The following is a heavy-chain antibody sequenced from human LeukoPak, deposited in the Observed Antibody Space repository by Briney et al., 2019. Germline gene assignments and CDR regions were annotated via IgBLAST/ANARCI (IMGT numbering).Heavy chain of an antibody. CDR1: GYTFTSYG. J-gene: IGHJ6*03. V-gene: IGHV1-18*01. CDR3: ARVGCGGDCYSYYYYYYYMDV. D-gene: IGHD2-21*02. Sequence: GASVKVSCKASGYTFTSYGISWVRQAPGQGLEWMGWISAYNGNTHYAQKLQGRVTMTTDTSTSTVHMELRSLRSDDTAVYYCARVGCGGDCYSYYYYYYYMDVWGKGTTVTISS. CDR2: ISAYNGNT.